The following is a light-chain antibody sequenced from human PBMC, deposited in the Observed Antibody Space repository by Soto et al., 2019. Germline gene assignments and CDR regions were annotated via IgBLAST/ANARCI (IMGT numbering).Light chain of an antibody. V-gene: IGKV1-5*03. J-gene: IGKJ4*01. CDR2: KAS. Sequence: DIQMTQSPSTLSASVGDRVTISCRASQSISSRLAWYQQKAGKAPKLLIYKASGLQSGVPSRFSGSGSGTEFTLIISSLQPDDFATYYCQQYARNPHTFGGGTKVDIK. CDR3: QQYARNPHT. CDR1: QSISSR.